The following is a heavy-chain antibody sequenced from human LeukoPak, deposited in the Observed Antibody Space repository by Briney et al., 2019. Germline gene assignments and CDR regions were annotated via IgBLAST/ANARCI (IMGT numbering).Heavy chain of an antibody. J-gene: IGHJ4*02. Sequence: GGSLRLSCAASGFAFSTYWMPWVRQAPGKGLVWVSRINSDGSSTSYADSVKGRFTISRDNAKNTLYLQMNSLRAEDTAVYYCAVRGVITTDPSDYWGQGTLVTVFS. V-gene: IGHV3-74*01. CDR1: GFAFSTYW. CDR2: INSDGSST. D-gene: IGHD3-10*01. CDR3: AVRGVITTDPSDY.